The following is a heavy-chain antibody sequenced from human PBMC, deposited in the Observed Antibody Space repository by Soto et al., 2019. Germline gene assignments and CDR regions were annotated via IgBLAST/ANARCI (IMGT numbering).Heavy chain of an antibody. Sequence: GASVKVSCKASGYTFTGYYMHWVRQAPGQGLEWMGWINPNSGGTNYAQKFQGWVTMTRDTSISTAYMELSRLRSDDTAVYYCARDSPLGSCSGGSCYSLAFDYWG. CDR2: INPNSGGT. J-gene: IGHJ4*01. CDR3: ARDSPLGSCSGGSCYSLAFDY. V-gene: IGHV1-2*04. D-gene: IGHD2-15*01. CDR1: GYTFTGYY.